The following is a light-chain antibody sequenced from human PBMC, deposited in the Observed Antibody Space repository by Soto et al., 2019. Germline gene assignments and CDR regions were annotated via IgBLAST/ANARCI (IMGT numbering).Light chain of an antibody. CDR3: QQYYSTPWT. CDR1: QSVLYSADNKNY. CDR2: WAS. Sequence: DIVMTQSPDSLAVSLGERATINCKSSQSVLYSADNKNYLAWYQQKPGQPPKLLIYWASTRESGVPDRFSGSGSGKDFTLTISSLQAEEVAVYYCQQYYSTPWTFGQGTNVEIK. V-gene: IGKV4-1*01. J-gene: IGKJ1*01.